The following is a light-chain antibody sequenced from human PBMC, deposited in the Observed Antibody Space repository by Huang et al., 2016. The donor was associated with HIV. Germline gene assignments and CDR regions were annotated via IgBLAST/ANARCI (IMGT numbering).Light chain of an antibody. J-gene: IGKJ4*01. CDR2: WAA. Sequence: IVMSQSPQSLSVSLGDRATINCTSSRTVLYDYNSKNYLAWYQQKGGQPPKLLIYWAAIRESGVSDRFTGSGSGTDFSLTIDNLQPDDVAVYTCQQYLDLPLTFGGGTTVEI. CDR3: QQYLDLPLT. V-gene: IGKV4-1*01. CDR1: RTVLYDYNSKNY.